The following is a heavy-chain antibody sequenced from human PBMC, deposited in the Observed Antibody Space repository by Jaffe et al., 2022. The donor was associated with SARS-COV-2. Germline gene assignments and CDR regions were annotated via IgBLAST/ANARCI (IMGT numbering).Heavy chain of an antibody. Sequence: EVQMLESGGGLVQPGGSLRLSCAASGFTFSSYAMSWVRQAPGKGLEWVSAISGSGDSTYYADSVKGRFTISRENSKNMLYLQMNSLRVEDTAVYYCASGYSYAPFDPWGQGTLVTVSS. D-gene: IGHD5-18*01. V-gene: IGHV3-23*01. CDR3: ASGYSYAPFDP. CDR2: ISGSGDST. J-gene: IGHJ5*02. CDR1: GFTFSSYA.